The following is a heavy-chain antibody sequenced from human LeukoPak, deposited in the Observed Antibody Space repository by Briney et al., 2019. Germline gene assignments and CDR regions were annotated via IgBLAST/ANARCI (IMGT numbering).Heavy chain of an antibody. Sequence: GTSLRLSCAASGFTFRDYNMNWVRQPPGKGLEWVSYISSGDTTHYADSVKGRFTISRDNAKNSLYLQMNSLRAEDTAVYYCAKEAGYWGQGTLVTVSS. J-gene: IGHJ4*02. CDR3: AKEAGY. V-gene: IGHV3-48*01. CDR1: GFTFRDYN. CDR2: ISSGDTT.